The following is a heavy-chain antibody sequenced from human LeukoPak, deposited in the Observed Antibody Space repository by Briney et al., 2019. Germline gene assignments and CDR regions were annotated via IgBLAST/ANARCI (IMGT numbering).Heavy chain of an antibody. CDR3: ARDLWYYDSSGYLDY. D-gene: IGHD3-22*01. Sequence: GRSLRLSCAASGFTFSSYAMHWVRQAPGKGLEWVAVISYDGSNKYYADSVKGRFTISRGNSKNTLFLQMNSLRAEDTAVYYCARDLWYYDSSGYLDYWGQGTLVTVSS. CDR1: GFTFSSYA. V-gene: IGHV3-30-3*01. J-gene: IGHJ4*02. CDR2: ISYDGSNK.